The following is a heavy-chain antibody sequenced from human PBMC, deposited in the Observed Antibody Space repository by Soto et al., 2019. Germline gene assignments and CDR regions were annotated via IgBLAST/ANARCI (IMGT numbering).Heavy chain of an antibody. Sequence: QVQLQQWGAGLLKPSETLSLTCAVYGGSFSGYYWSWIRQPPGKGLEWIGEINHSGSTNYNPSLKSRVSRSVATSKNQFSLELSSVTAADTAVYCWARAGYSSGWDFAYCGQGTLVTVSS. J-gene: IGHJ4*02. CDR3: ARAGYSSGWDFAY. D-gene: IGHD6-19*01. CDR1: GGSFSGYY. V-gene: IGHV4-34*01. CDR2: INHSGST.